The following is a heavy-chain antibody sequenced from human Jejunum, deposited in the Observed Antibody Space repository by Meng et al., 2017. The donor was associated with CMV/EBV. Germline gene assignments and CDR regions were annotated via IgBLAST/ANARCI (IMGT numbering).Heavy chain of an antibody. Sequence: SGFSFNSYSMNWVRQVPGKGLEWVSTISGSGASIYYADSVKGRFTISRDSSKNTVYLQMNSLRAEDTAVYYCAKMGFYDYYGMDVWGQGTTVTVSS. V-gene: IGHV3-23*01. CDR1: GFSFNSYS. J-gene: IGHJ6*02. CDR2: ISGSGASI. CDR3: AKMGFYDYYGMDV.